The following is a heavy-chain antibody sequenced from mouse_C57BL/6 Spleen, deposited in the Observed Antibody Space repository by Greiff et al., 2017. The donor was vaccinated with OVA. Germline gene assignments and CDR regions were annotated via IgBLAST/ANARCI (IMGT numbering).Heavy chain of an antibody. V-gene: IGHV1-62-2*01. CDR3: ARHGRSYYDYDEGAMDY. D-gene: IGHD2-4*01. CDR1: GYTFTEYT. J-gene: IGHJ4*01. CDR2: FYPGSGSI. Sequence: VKLVESGAELVKPGASVKLSCKASGYTFTEYTIHWVKQRSGQGLEWIGWFYPGSGSIKYNEKFKDKATLTADKSSSTVYMELSRLTSEDSAVYFCARHGRSYYDYDEGAMDYWGQGTSVTVSS.